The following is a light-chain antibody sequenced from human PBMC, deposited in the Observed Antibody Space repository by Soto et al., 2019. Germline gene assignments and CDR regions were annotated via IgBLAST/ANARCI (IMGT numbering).Light chain of an antibody. J-gene: IGLJ2*01. CDR2: LNSDGSH. CDR1: SGHSYYA. Sequence: QPVLTQSPSASASLGASVKLTCTLSSGHSYYAIAWHQQQPEKGPRYLMKLNSDGSHSKGDGIPDRFSGSSSGAERYLTISGLQSEDEADYYCQTWGTGGVVFGGGTKLTVL. V-gene: IGLV4-69*01. CDR3: QTWGTGGVV.